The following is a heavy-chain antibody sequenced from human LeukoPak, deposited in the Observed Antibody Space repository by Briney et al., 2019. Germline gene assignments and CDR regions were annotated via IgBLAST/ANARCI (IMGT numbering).Heavy chain of an antibody. CDR1: GFSFSSYA. CDR2: ISTDGRTT. Sequence: PGGSLRLSCTDSGFSFSSYAMSWVRQAPGKGLVWVSRISTDGRTTTYADSVRGRFTISRDNAKDTLSLQMNRLRVEDTAVYYCVRGDSNYLNYFDSWGQGALVTVSS. D-gene: IGHD4-11*01. V-gene: IGHV3-74*01. J-gene: IGHJ4*02. CDR3: VRGDSNYLNYFDS.